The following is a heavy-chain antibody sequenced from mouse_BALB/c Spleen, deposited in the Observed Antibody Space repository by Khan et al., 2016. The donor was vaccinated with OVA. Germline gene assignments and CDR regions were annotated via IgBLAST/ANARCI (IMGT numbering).Heavy chain of an antibody. Sequence: QVQLKQSGAELAKPGASVKMSCKASGYTFINYWILWVKQRPGQGLEWMGYINPSTGYTEYTQNFKDKSTLTADNSSSTAYMQLSSLTSEDSAVYYGARRGLRWDFDYWGQGTTLTVSS. CDR2: INPSTGYT. J-gene: IGHJ2*01. CDR1: GYTFINYW. V-gene: IGHV1-7*01. CDR3: ARRGLRWDFDY. D-gene: IGHD1-1*01.